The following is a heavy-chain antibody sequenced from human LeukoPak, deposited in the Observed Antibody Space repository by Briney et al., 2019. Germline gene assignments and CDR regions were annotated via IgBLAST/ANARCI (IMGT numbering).Heavy chain of an antibody. V-gene: IGHV3-15*01. J-gene: IGHJ6*03. D-gene: IGHD2-15*01. CDR1: GFTFSNAW. Sequence: GGSLRLSCAASGFTFSNAWMSWVRQAPGKGLEWVGRIKSKTEGGTTDYAAPVKGRFTISRDDSKNTLYLQMNSLKTEDTAVYYCTTNSHCSGGSCYDYYFYYMDVWGKGTTVTISS. CDR3: TTNSHCSGGSCYDYYFYYMDV. CDR2: IKSKTEGGTT.